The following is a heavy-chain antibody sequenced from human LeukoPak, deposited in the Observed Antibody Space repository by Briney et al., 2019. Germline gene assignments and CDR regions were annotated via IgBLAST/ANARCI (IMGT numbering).Heavy chain of an antibody. J-gene: IGHJ4*02. CDR3: SIWGVSGYSDEDY. CDR1: GFTFNSYW. D-gene: IGHD5-18*01. Sequence: PGGSLRLSCAASGFTFNSYWMHWVRQAPGKGLVWVSRIKSDGSSTTYADSVKGRFTISRDNAKNTLYLQMNSLRVEDTAVYYCSIWGVSGYSDEDYWGQGTLVTVSS. V-gene: IGHV3-74*03. CDR2: IKSDGSST.